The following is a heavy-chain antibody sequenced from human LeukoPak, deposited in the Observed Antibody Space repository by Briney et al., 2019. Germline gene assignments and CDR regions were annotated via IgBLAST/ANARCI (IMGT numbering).Heavy chain of an antibody. CDR1: GYTLTELS. D-gene: IGHD1-26*01. CDR3: ATHTLKWELHFDY. CDR2: FDPEDGET. V-gene: IGHV1-24*01. Sequence: ASVKVSCKVSGYTLTELSMHWVRQVPGKGLEWMGGFDPEDGETIYAQKFQGRVTMTEDTSTDTAYMELSSLRSEDTAVYYCATHTLKWELHFDYWGQGTLVTVSS. J-gene: IGHJ4*02.